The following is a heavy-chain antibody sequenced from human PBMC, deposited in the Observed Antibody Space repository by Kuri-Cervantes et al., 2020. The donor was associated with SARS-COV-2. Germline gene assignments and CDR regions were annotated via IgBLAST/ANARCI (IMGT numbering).Heavy chain of an antibody. CDR2: IIPIFGTA. V-gene: IGHV1-69*13. CDR1: GYTFTGYY. D-gene: IGHD3-3*01. J-gene: IGHJ6*03. Sequence: SVKVSCKASGYTFTGYYMHWVRQAPGQGLEWMGGIIPIFGTANYAQKFQGRVTITADESTSTAYMELSSLRSEDTAVYYCARGPLFDYYYYYMDVWGKGTTVTVSS. CDR3: ARGPLFDYYYYYMDV.